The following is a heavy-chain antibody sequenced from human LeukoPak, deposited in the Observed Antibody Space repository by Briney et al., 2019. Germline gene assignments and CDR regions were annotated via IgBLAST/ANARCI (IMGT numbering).Heavy chain of an antibody. CDR1: GFTFGDYA. CDR2: ISSSGSTI. J-gene: IGHJ4*02. V-gene: IGHV3-11*04. CDR3: ARDPGGSYNYFDY. D-gene: IGHD1-26*01. Sequence: PGGSLRLSCTASGFTFGDYAMSWFRQAPGKGLEWVSYISSSGSTIYYADSVKGRFTISRDNAKNSLYLQMNSLRAEDTAVYYCARDPGGSYNYFDYWGQGTLVTVSS.